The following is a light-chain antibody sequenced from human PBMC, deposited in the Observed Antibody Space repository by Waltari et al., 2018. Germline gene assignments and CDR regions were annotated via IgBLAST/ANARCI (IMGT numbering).Light chain of an antibody. J-gene: IGKJ3*01. Sequence: EIVLTQSPGTLSLSPGERATLSCRASQSVTRYYLAWYHQKPGQAPRPLIYGASSRATGIPDRFSGSGSGTDFTLTISRLEPEDFAVYYCQQYGTSLFTFGPGTKVEIK. CDR1: QSVTRYY. CDR2: GAS. CDR3: QQYGTSLFT. V-gene: IGKV3-20*01.